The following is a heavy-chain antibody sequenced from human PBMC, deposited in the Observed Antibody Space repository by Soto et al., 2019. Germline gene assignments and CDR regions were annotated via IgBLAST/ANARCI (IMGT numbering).Heavy chain of an antibody. CDR3: AKVRYSIPMGYYYGMDV. CDR2: IIPIFGTV. V-gene: IGHV1-69*01. CDR1: RVAFSKFI. J-gene: IGHJ6*01. Sequence: QAQLEHSGGEVKKPGSSVKVSCKASRVAFSKFIVTWVRQAPGLGLEWVGGIIPIFGTVDYAQKFQGRDTMTADESTSTSYMEVNNLSSGDAAVYYCAKVRYSIPMGYYYGMDVWVQGTTVTVSA. D-gene: IGHD1-26*01.